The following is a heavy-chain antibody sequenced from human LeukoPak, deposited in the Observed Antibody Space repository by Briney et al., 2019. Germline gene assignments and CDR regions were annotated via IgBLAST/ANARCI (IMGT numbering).Heavy chain of an antibody. CDR3: ARHISVGSGFYIWFDP. CDR1: GGSISSYY. J-gene: IGHJ5*02. CDR2: IYYSGST. V-gene: IGHV4-59*08. Sequence: SETLSLTCTVSGGSISSYYWSWIRQPPGKGLEWIGYIYYSGSTNYNSSLKSRVTISVDTSKNQFSLKLSSVTAADTAMYYCARHISVGSGFYIWFDPWGQGTLVTVSS. D-gene: IGHD3-22*01.